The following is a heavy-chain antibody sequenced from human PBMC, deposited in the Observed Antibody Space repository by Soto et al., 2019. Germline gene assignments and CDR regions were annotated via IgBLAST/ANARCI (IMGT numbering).Heavy chain of an antibody. V-gene: IGHV4-59*01. Sequence: SSETLSLTCTVSGGSISSYYWSWIRQPPGKGLEWIGYIYYSGSTNYNPSLKSRVTISVDTSKNQFSLKLSSVTAADTAVYYCGRESDILTGAFDPWGQGTLVTDSS. CDR2: IYYSGST. CDR3: GRESDILTGAFDP. CDR1: GGSISSYY. D-gene: IGHD3-9*01. J-gene: IGHJ5*02.